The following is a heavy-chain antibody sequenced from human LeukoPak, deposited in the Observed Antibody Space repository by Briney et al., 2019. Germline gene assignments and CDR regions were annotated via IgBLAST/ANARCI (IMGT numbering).Heavy chain of an antibody. J-gene: IGHJ4*02. CDR2: IKQDGSEK. V-gene: IGHV3-7*01. CDR3: AREYYDFWSGYSRFDY. D-gene: IGHD3-3*01. Sequence: GGCLRLSCAASGFTFSSYWMSWVRQAPGKGLEWVANIKQDGSEKYYVDSVKGRFTISRDNAKNSLYLQMNSLRAEDTAVYYCAREYYDFWSGYSRFDYWGQGTLVTVSS. CDR1: GFTFSSYW.